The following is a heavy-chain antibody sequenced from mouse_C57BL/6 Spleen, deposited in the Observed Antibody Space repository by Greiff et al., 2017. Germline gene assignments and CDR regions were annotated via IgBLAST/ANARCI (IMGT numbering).Heavy chain of an antibody. CDR1: GFTFSSYA. CDR3: ARETTGAMDY. CDR2: ISDGGSYT. J-gene: IGHJ4*01. D-gene: IGHD2-1*01. Sequence: EVQVVESGGGLVKPGGSLKLPCAASGFTFSSYAMSWVRQTPEKRLEWVATISDGGSYTYYPDNVKGRFTISRDNAKNNLYLQMSHLKSEDTAMYYCARETTGAMDYWGQGTSVTVSS. V-gene: IGHV5-4*01.